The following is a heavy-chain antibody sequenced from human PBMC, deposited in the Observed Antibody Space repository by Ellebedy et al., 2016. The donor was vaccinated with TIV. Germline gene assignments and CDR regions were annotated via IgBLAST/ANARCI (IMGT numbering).Heavy chain of an antibody. V-gene: IGHV1-58*01. CDR1: GFTFTSSA. J-gene: IGHJ5*02. CDR3: AADIRRGWEPRT. Sequence: AASVKVSCKASGFTFTSSAVQWARQARGQRLEWIGWIVVGSGNTNYAQKFQERVTITRDMSTSTAYMELSSLRSEDTAVYYCAADIRRGWEPRTWGQGTLVTVSS. CDR2: IVVGSGNT. D-gene: IGHD1-26*01.